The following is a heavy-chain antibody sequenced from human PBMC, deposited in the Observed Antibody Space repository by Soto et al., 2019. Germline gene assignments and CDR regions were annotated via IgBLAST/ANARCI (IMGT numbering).Heavy chain of an antibody. D-gene: IGHD2-15*01. CDR1: GGTFGNSG. CDR3: ARAPLLSAETLHENYFDD. Sequence: QVQLVQSGAEVKKPGSSLKVSCKASGGTFGNSGVSWVCQAPGQGPEWMGGIIPIFDTTNYAQKFQGRVTISADDSTSYMELSSLRSEDTAVYYGARAPLLSAETLHENYFDDWGQGTQVTVSS. V-gene: IGHV1-69*01. J-gene: IGHJ4*02. CDR2: IIPIFDTT.